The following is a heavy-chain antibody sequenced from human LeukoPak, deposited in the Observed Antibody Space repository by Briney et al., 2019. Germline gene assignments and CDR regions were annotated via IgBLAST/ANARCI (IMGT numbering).Heavy chain of an antibody. Sequence: GGSLRLSCAASGFTFDDYAMHWVRQAPGKGLEWVSGISWNSGSIGYADSVKGRFTISRDNSKNTLYLQMNSLRAEDTAVYYCANPPDGYWGQGTLVTVSS. CDR2: ISWNSGSI. CDR3: ANPPDGY. J-gene: IGHJ4*02. CDR1: GFTFDDYA. V-gene: IGHV3-9*01. D-gene: IGHD5-24*01.